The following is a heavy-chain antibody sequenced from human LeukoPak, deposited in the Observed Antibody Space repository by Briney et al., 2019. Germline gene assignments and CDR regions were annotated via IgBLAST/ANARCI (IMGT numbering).Heavy chain of an antibody. V-gene: IGHV3-11*01. CDR1: GFTFSDYY. Sequence: GGSLRLSCAASGFTFSDYYMSWIRQAPGKGLEWVSYISNSGSTIFYADSVKGRFTISRDNAKHSLYLQVNSLRAEDTAVYYCARVVYCSGGSCHIFAFDIWGQGTMVTVSS. CDR3: ARVVYCSGGSCHIFAFDI. CDR2: ISNSGSTI. D-gene: IGHD2-15*01. J-gene: IGHJ3*02.